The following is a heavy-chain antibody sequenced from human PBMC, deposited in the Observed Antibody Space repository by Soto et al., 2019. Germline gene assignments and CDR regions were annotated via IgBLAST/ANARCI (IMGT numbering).Heavy chain of an antibody. Sequence: ASVKVSCKASGYTFTSYGISWVRQAPGQGLEWMGWISAYNGNTNYAQKLQGRVTMTTDTSTSTAYMELRSLRSDDTAVYYCAVASIDFWSGWVDYWGQGTLVTVSS. D-gene: IGHD3-3*01. CDR1: GYTFTSYG. V-gene: IGHV1-18*01. J-gene: IGHJ4*02. CDR2: ISAYNGNT. CDR3: AVASIDFWSGWVDY.